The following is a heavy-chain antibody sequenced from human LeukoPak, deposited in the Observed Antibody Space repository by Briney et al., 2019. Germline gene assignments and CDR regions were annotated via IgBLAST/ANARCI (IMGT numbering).Heavy chain of an antibody. D-gene: IGHD3-10*01. CDR3: ARDAREVLFWFGEFFP. V-gene: IGHV1-18*01. CDR2: ISGYNGNT. J-gene: IGHJ5*02. CDR1: GYTFTSYG. Sequence: GASVKVSCKASGYTFTSYGISWVRQAPGQGLEWMGWISGYNGNTKYAQKLQGRVTMTTDTSTSTAYMELRSLRSDDTAVYYCARDAREVLFWFGEFFPWGRGTLVTVSS.